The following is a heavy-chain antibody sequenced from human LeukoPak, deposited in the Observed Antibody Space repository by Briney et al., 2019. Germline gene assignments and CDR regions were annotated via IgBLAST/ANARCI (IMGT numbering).Heavy chain of an antibody. J-gene: IGHJ6*02. CDR3: ARDRMDYYGSGSYKYYYGMDV. CDR1: GFTFSSFG. V-gene: IGHV3-30*02. Sequence: GGSLRLSCAASGFTFSSFGMHWVRQAPGKGLEWVAFIRYDGSNKYYADSVKGRFSISRDNSKDTLYLQMNRLRAEDTAVYNCARDRMDYYGSGSYKYYYGMDVWGQGTTVTVSS. CDR2: IRYDGSNK. D-gene: IGHD3-10*01.